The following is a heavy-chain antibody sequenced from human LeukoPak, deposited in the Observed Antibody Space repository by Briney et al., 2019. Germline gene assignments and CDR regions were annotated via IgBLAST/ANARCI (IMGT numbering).Heavy chain of an antibody. Sequence: ASVKVSCKASGYTFTSYGISWVRQAPGQGLEWMGWISAYNGNTNYAQKLQGRVTMTTDTSTSTAYMELRSLRSDDTAVYYCARDVAAADHYYYYYMDVWGKGTTVTVSS. J-gene: IGHJ6*03. V-gene: IGHV1-18*01. D-gene: IGHD6-13*01. CDR2: ISAYNGNT. CDR1: GYTFTSYG. CDR3: ARDVAAADHYYYYYMDV.